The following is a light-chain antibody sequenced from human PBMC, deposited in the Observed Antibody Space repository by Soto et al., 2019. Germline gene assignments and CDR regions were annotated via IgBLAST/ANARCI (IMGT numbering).Light chain of an antibody. J-gene: IGKJ5*01. CDR3: KQHGKWTIN. V-gene: IGKV3-11*01. Sequence: EMVFTQSPSTLSLSPGERATLSCRASQSVSIYLAWYQQKPGHAPRLLIYDESKRETGIPARFSGSGSGTELTIQISSMQTEAFANYYCKQHGKWTINLGQGPRLEIK. CDR1: QSVSIY. CDR2: DES.